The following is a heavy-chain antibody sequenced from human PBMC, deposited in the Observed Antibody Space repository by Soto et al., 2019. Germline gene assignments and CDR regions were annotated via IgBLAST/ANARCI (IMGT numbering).Heavy chain of an antibody. CDR2: FEGNADGGTP. V-gene: IGHV3-15*04. CDR1: GITFSSAW. D-gene: IGHD1-1*01. Sequence: EVQLVESGGGLVKPGGSLRLSCAASGITFSSAWMSWVRQAPGKGLEWVGRFEGNADGGTPDFAAPVQGRFSMSRDDSKNTLCLQMSSLKTEDAAVYYCTSENWNDGGNYFDSLGQGTLVTVSS. CDR3: TSENWNDGGNYFDS. J-gene: IGHJ4*02.